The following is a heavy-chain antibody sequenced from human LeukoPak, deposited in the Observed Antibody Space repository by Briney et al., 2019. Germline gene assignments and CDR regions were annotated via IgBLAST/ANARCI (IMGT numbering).Heavy chain of an antibody. J-gene: IGHJ4*02. CDR1: GFTFSSYW. V-gene: IGHV3-7*03. CDR3: ARDPTYYYDSSGHRYFDY. D-gene: IGHD3-22*01. CDR2: IKQDGREK. Sequence: GGSLRLSCAASGFTFSSYWMSSVRQAPGKGLEWVANIKQDGREKYYVDSVKGRFTISRDNAKNSLYLQMNSLRAEDTALYYCARDPTYYYDSSGHRYFDYWGQGTLVTVSS.